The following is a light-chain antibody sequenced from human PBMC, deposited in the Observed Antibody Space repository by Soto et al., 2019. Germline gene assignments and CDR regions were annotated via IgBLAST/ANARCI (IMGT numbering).Light chain of an antibody. CDR3: QQSYSTPRT. CDR1: QSISSY. Sequence: DIQMTQSPSSLSASVGARVPITCRASQSISSYLNWYPQKPGKAPKLLIYATSSLQSGVPSRFSGSGSGTDFALTISSLQPEDFATYYCQQSYSTPRTFGQGTKVDIK. CDR2: ATS. V-gene: IGKV1-39*01. J-gene: IGKJ2*01.